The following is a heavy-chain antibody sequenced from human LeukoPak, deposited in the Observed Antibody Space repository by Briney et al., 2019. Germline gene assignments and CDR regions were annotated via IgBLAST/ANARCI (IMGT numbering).Heavy chain of an antibody. CDR3: ARGPYFCSPRHRTFHY. J-gene: IGHJ4*02. V-gene: IGHV4-34*01. CDR1: GGSFSGYY. D-gene: IGHD2-2*01. Sequence: SETLSLTCAVYGGSFSGYYWSWIRQPPGKGLEWIGEINHSGSTNYNPSLKSRVTISVDTSKNQFSLKLRSVTAADTAVYYCARGPYFCSPRHRTFHYWGQGTLVPVSS. CDR2: INHSGST.